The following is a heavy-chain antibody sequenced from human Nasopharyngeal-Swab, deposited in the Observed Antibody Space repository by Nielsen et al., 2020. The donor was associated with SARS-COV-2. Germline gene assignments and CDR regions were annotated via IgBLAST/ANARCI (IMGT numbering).Heavy chain of an antibody. CDR1: GGSISSSSYY. V-gene: IGHV4-39*07. CDR2: IYYSGST. Sequence: SETLSLTCTVSGGSISSSSYYWGWIRQPPGKGLEWIGSIYYSGSTYYNPSLKSRVTISVDTSKNQFSLKLSSVTAADTAVYYCARGLWGVFQHWGQGTLVIVSS. D-gene: IGHD2/OR15-2a*01. CDR3: ARGLWGVFQH. J-gene: IGHJ1*01.